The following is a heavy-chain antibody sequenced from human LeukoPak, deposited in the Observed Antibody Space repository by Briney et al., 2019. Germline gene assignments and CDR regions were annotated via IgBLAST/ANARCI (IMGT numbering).Heavy chain of an antibody. Sequence: GESLRISCKASGCSITRNWVRSVRQMPGKGLEWMGRIDPSDSYTNYSPSFQGHVTISADKSISTAYLQWLSLKASDTAIYYWARSYRSGWAVFDHWGQGNMVTVSS. CDR2: IDPSDSYT. CDR1: GCSITRNW. V-gene: IGHV5-10-1*01. CDR3: ARSYRSGWAVFDH. J-gene: IGHJ5*02. D-gene: IGHD6-19*01.